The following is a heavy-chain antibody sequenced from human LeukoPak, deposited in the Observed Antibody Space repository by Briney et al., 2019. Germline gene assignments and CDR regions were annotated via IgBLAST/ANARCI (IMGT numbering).Heavy chain of an antibody. V-gene: IGHV4-39*07. CDR2: IYHSGGT. J-gene: IGHJ4*02. CDR1: GGSISSSSYY. Sequence: SETLSLTCTVSGGSISSSSYYWGWIRQPPGKGLEWIGSIYHSGGTYYNPSLRSRVRISEDTFKNQFSLKLTSVTAADTAMYYCVRGLGGDNVDFWGQGTLVTVSS. CDR3: VRGLGGDNVDF. D-gene: IGHD4-17*01.